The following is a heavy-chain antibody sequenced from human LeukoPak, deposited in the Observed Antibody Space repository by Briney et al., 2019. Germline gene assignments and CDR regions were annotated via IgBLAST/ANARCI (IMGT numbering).Heavy chain of an antibody. CDR2: INTNTGNP. V-gene: IGHV7-4-1*02. J-gene: IGHJ2*01. Sequence: ASVKVSCKASGYTFTSYAMNWVRQAPGQGLEWMGWINTNTGNPTYAQGFTGRFVFSLDTSVSTAYLQISSLKAEDTAVYYCARGAAAGPYWYFDLWGRGTLVTVSS. CDR3: ARGAAAGPYWYFDL. CDR1: GYTFTSYA. D-gene: IGHD6-13*01.